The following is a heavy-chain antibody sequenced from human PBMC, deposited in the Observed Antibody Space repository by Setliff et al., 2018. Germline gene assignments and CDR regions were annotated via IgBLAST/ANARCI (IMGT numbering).Heavy chain of an antibody. V-gene: IGHV3-23*01. D-gene: IGHD4-17*01. Sequence: PGGSLRLSCAASGFSFSDYAMSWVRQAPRKGLEWVSGGSTGKTDYADSVKGRFTMSRDSSTNTLYLQMNSLRGEDTAVYYCAKDPNGDYVGAFDPWGQGILVTVSS. CDR1: GFSFSDYA. J-gene: IGHJ5*02. CDR2: GSTGKT. CDR3: AKDPNGDYVGAFDP.